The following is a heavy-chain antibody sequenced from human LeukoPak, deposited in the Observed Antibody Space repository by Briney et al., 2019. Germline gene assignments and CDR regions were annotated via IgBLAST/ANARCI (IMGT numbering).Heavy chain of an antibody. V-gene: IGHV3-23*01. J-gene: IGHJ3*02. CDR3: VQEGPRGLAFDI. Sequence: GGSLRLSCEASGVTFSSYVMSWVRQASGKGPEWVSGTSGSGGGTYYADSVKGRFAISRDNSKNTLYLQMNSLRAEDTAVYYCVQEGPRGLAFDIWGQGTKVTVSS. CDR1: GVTFSSYV. CDR2: TSGSGGGT.